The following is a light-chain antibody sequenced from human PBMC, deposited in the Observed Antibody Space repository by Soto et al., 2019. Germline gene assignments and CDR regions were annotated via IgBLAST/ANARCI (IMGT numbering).Light chain of an antibody. CDR1: SSKLGAGYD. CDR3: QSYDSSLIVSKV. V-gene: IGLV1-40*01. Sequence: QSVLTQPPSVSGSPGQSVSVSWAWSSSKLGAGYDVQWYRQFPGTAPKLLIYANSVRPSGVPDRFSGSKSGTSASLAITGLQAEDEADYYCQSYDSSLIVSKVFGTGTKATVL. J-gene: IGLJ1*01. CDR2: ANS.